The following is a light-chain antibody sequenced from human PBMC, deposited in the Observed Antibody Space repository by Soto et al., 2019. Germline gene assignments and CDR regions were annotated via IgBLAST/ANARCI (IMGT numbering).Light chain of an antibody. Sequence: TLSVSPGERATLSCRASQSVSSNLAWYQQKPGQAPRLLIYGASTRATGIPARFSGSGSGTEFTLTISSLQSEDFAVYYCQQYNNWPPWTFGQGTKVDIE. CDR1: QSVSSN. V-gene: IGKV3-15*01. CDR3: QQYNNWPPWT. CDR2: GAS. J-gene: IGKJ1*01.